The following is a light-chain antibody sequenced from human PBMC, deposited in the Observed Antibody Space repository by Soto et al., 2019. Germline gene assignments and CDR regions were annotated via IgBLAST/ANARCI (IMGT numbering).Light chain of an antibody. CDR2: DSS. Sequence: EVVLTQSPATLSVSPGQRATLSCRASQSVRNKLAWYQQKPGQAPRLLIYDSSTRATGIPARFSGRGYGTEFTLTISILQSEDFAVYYCQQYNNWPPVYTFGQGTKLEIK. CDR3: QQYNNWPPVYT. V-gene: IGKV3D-15*01. CDR1: QSVRNK. J-gene: IGKJ2*01.